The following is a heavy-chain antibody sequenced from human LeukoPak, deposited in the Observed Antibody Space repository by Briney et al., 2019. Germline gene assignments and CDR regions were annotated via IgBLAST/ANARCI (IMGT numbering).Heavy chain of an antibody. CDR2: ISSSGSTI. CDR3: ARDQDYYGSGSYYRY. CDR1: GFTFSSYA. Sequence: GGSLRLSCAASGFTFSSYAMSWIRQAPGKGLEWVSYISSSGSTIYYADSVKGRFTISRDNAKNSLYLQMNSLRAEDTAVYYCARDQDYYGSGSYYRYWGQGTLVTVSS. J-gene: IGHJ4*02. V-gene: IGHV3-11*01. D-gene: IGHD3-10*01.